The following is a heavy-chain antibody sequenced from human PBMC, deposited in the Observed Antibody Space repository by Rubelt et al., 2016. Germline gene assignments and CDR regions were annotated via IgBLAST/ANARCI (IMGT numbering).Heavy chain of an antibody. CDR2: INPNTGGT. Sequence: GYTFTGYYMHWLRQAPGQGLEWMGRINPNTGGTDYAQRFQGRVTVTRDTSISTAYMELNRLRSDDTAVYYCARDYGGNKYYFDLWGQGTLVTVSS. V-gene: IGHV1-2*06. CDR3: ARDYGGNKYYFDL. CDR1: GYTFTGYY. J-gene: IGHJ4*02. D-gene: IGHD4-23*01.